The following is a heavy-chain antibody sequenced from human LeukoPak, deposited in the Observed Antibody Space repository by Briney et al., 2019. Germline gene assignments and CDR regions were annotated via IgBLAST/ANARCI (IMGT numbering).Heavy chain of an antibody. V-gene: IGHV4-34*01. J-gene: IGHJ5*02. CDR1: GGSFSGYY. CDR3: ARGGCSGGSCYTLGGWFDP. Sequence: SETLSLTCAVYGGSFSGYYWSWIRQPPGKGLEWIGEINHSGSTNYNPSLKCRVTISVDTSKNQFSLKLSSVTAADTAVYYCARGGCSGGSCYTLGGWFDPWDKGTLVTVSS. D-gene: IGHD2-15*01. CDR2: INHSGST.